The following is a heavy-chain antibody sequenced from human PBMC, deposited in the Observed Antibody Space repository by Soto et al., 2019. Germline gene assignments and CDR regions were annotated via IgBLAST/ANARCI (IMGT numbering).Heavy chain of an antibody. D-gene: IGHD2-2*01. CDR2: INPNSGGT. Sequence: ASVKVSCKASGYTFTGYYMHWVRQAPGQGLEWMGWINPNSGGTNYAQKFQGRVTMTRDTSISTAYMELSRLRSDDTAVYYCARHKYQLLWNDAFDIWGQGTMVTVSS. V-gene: IGHV1-2*02. J-gene: IGHJ3*02. CDR1: GYTFTGYY. CDR3: ARHKYQLLWNDAFDI.